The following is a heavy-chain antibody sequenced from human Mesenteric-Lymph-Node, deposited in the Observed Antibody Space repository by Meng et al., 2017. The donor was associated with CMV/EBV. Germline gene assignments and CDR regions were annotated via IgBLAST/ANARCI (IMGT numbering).Heavy chain of an antibody. CDR3: AREFTDYPGTYGMDV. V-gene: IGHV3-53*01. CDR2: IYSGGVT. J-gene: IGHJ6*02. CDR1: AFTVSSNY. D-gene: IGHD3-10*01. Sequence: GESLKISCAASAFTVSSNYMAWVRQAPGKGLEWASVIYSGGVTYYADSVKGRFTISRDHSKNTLYLDMNSLRAGDTAVYYCAREFTDYPGTYGMDVWGQGTTVTVSS.